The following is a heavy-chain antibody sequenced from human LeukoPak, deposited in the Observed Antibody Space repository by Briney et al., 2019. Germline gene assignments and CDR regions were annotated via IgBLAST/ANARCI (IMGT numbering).Heavy chain of an antibody. J-gene: IGHJ6*04. Sequence: GGSLRLSCAASGFTFSSYEMNWVRQAPGKGLEWVSYISSSGSTIYYADSVKGRFTISRDNAKNSLYLQMNSLRAEDTAVYYCARGLCSGGSCYSAFYHYGMDVWGKGTTVTVSS. D-gene: IGHD2-15*01. CDR3: ARGLCSGGSCYSAFYHYGMDV. CDR1: GFTFSSYE. V-gene: IGHV3-48*03. CDR2: ISSSGSTI.